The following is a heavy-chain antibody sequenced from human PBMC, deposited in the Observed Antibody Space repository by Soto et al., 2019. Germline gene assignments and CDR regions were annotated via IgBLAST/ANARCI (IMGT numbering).Heavy chain of an antibody. J-gene: IGHJ3*02. D-gene: IGHD3-16*01. CDR2: IYWDNDK. CDR1: GFSLNTTAVG. V-gene: IGHV2-5*02. Sequence: QITLKESGPTLVKPTQTLTLTCTFSGFSLNTTAVGVGWIRQPPGKALEWLALIYWDNDKRYNPSLKTRLTITKDTSKNQVVLKMTNMDPVDTATYFCAHREGGDYVWGSYKDAFDIWGQGTMVTVSS. CDR3: AHREGGDYVWGSYKDAFDI.